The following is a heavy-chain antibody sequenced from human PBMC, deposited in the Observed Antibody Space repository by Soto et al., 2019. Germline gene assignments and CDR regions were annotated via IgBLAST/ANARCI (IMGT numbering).Heavy chain of an antibody. CDR2: IIPIFGTA. Sequence: SVKVSCKASGGTFTSYAINWVRQAPGQGLEWMGGIIPIFGTANYAQKFQGRVTITADESTSTAYMELSSLRSEDTAVYYCARDPRSAGRSIAAALRNWFALWGQGTLDTVSS. D-gene: IGHD6-13*01. V-gene: IGHV1-69*13. CDR3: ARDPRSAGRSIAAALRNWFAL. CDR1: GGTFTSYA. J-gene: IGHJ5*02.